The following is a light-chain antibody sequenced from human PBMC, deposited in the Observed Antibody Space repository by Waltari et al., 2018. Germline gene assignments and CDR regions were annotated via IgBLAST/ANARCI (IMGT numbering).Light chain of an antibody. CDR3: QQYGSSPGFT. CDR2: GAS. V-gene: IGKV3-20*01. J-gene: IGKJ3*01. Sequence: EIVLTQSPGTLSLSPGERATLPCSASQSVSSSYLAWYQQKPVQAPRLLIYGASSRATGIPDRFSGSGSGTDFTLTISRLEPEDFAVYYCQQYGSSPGFTFGPGTKVDIK. CDR1: QSVSSSY.